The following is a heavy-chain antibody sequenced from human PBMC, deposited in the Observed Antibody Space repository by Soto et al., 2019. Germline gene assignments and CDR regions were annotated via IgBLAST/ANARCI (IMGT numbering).Heavy chain of an antibody. CDR1: GGSISSGDYY. CDR3: AIYGSNSVYFDY. D-gene: IGHD4-17*01. Sequence: QVQLQESDPGLVKPSQTLSLTCTVSGGSISSGDYYWSWSRQPPGKGLEWIGYVYYSGSTYYNPSLKRQVTISVDTSKDQFSLTLSSVSAAETSVYYCAIYGSNSVYFDYWGQGTLVTVS. J-gene: IGHJ4*02. V-gene: IGHV4-30-4*01. CDR2: VYYSGST.